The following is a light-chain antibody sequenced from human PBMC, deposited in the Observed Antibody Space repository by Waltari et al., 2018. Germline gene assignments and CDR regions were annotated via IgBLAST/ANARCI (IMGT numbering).Light chain of an antibody. V-gene: IGKV3-20*01. CDR2: GAS. CDR1: QSVSRA. CDR3: QQTYITPYT. J-gene: IGKJ2*01. Sequence: EIVLTQSPGTLSLSPGERATLSCRASQSVSRALAWYQQNPGQAPRLLIYGASNRATGIPDRFSGSGSGTHFTLIISSLQPEDFATYFCQQTYITPYTFGQGTKLEIK.